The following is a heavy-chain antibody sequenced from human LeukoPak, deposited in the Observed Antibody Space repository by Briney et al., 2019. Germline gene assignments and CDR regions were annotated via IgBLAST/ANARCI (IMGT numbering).Heavy chain of an antibody. D-gene: IGHD3-16*01. Sequence: PGGSLRLSCVTSGFTFSNYWMTWVRQAPGKGLEFVANIKQDGTENNHADSVKGRFTISRDNARNSLYLQMTTLRAEDTAVYYCVRDNWDAYFDYWGQGDLVTVSS. CDR1: GFTFSNYW. CDR3: VRDNWDAYFDY. CDR2: IKQDGTEN. J-gene: IGHJ4*02. V-gene: IGHV3-7*05.